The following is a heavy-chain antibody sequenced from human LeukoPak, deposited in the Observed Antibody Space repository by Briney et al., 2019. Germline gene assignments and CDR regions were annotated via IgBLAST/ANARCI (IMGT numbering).Heavy chain of an antibody. Sequence: SETLSLTCTVSGGSISSSSYYWGWIRQPPGKGLEWIGSIYYSGSTYYNPSLKSRVTISVDTSKNQFSLKLSSVTAADTAVYYCARTTYYYGSGSYLYYYYYMDVWGKGTTVTVSS. D-gene: IGHD3-10*01. CDR3: ARTTYYYGSGSYLYYYYYMDV. V-gene: IGHV4-39*07. CDR2: IYYSGST. CDR1: GGSISSSSYY. J-gene: IGHJ6*03.